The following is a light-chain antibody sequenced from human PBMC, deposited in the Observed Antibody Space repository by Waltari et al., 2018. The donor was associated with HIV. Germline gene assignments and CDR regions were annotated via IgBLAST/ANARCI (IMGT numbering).Light chain of an antibody. CDR3: QSYDSSLSGWV. V-gene: IGLV1-40*01. Sequence: QSVLTQPPSVSGAPGQRVTISCTGTSSNIGAGFDVHWYQQLPGTVPKDLIYNNTGPASGAPDRCSCSKSATSASLAITVLQAEDEANYYCQSYDSSLSGWVFGGGTKLTVL. CDR2: NNT. CDR1: SSNIGAGFD. J-gene: IGLJ2*01.